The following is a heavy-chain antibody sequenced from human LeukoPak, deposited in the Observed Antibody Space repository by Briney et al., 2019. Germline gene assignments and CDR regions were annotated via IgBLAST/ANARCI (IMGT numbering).Heavy chain of an antibody. D-gene: IGHD4-23*01. Sequence: SETLSLTCTVSGYSISSGYYWGRIRQPPGKGLESIGSIYHSGSTYYNPSLKSRVTISVDTSKNQFSLKLSSVTAADTAVYYCARAHYGGDPPIYFDYWGQGTLVTVSS. CDR1: GYSISSGYY. CDR3: ARAHYGGDPPIYFDY. CDR2: IYHSGST. J-gene: IGHJ4*02. V-gene: IGHV4-38-2*02.